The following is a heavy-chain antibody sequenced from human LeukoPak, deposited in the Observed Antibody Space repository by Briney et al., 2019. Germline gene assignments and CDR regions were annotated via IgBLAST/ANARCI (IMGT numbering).Heavy chain of an antibody. V-gene: IGHV4-30-4*07. CDR1: GGSISSGGYS. D-gene: IGHD1-26*01. CDR2: IYYSGST. CDR3: ARAGGSYQDFDY. Sequence: PSETLSLTCAVSGGSISSGGYSWSWIRQPPGKGLEWIGYIYYSGSTYYNPSLKSRVTISVDTSKNQFSLKLSSVTAADTAVYYCARAGGSYQDFDYWGQGTLVTVSS. J-gene: IGHJ4*02.